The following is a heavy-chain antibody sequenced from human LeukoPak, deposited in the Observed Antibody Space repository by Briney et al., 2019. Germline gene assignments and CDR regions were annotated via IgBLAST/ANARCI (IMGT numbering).Heavy chain of an antibody. CDR2: ISGSGGST. D-gene: IGHD3-3*01. Sequence: GGSLRLSCAASGFTFSSYAMSWVRQAPGKGLEWVSAISGSGGSTYYADSVEGRFTISRDNSKNTLYLQMNSLRAEDTAVYYCAKDEWSAWPARHFDYWGQGTLVTVSS. J-gene: IGHJ4*02. CDR3: AKDEWSAWPARHFDY. CDR1: GFTFSSYA. V-gene: IGHV3-23*01.